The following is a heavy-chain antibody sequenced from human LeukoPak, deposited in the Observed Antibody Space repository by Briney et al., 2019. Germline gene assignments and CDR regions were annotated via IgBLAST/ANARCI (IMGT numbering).Heavy chain of an antibody. D-gene: IGHD3-10*01. CDR3: ARMEKFYYGSGGFSPPLMDV. Sequence: GGSLRLSCAASGFTFRGYYMNWIRQAPGKGLEWVSYISTSGSTKYYADSVKGRFTISRDNAKNSLYLQMNSLRAEDTAVYYCARMEKFYYGSGGFSPPLMDVWGQGTTVIVSS. J-gene: IGHJ6*02. V-gene: IGHV3-11*04. CDR1: GFTFRGYY. CDR2: ISTSGSTK.